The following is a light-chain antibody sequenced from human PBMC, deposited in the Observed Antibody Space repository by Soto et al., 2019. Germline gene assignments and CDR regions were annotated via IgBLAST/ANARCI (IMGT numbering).Light chain of an antibody. CDR3: QEYNTWPWT. Sequence: ETVMTQSPATLSVSPGERATLSCRASQSVNSNLAWYQQKLGQAPRVLIYGASTRATGIPARFSGSGSGTVFILTISSLQSEDFALYYCQEYNTWPWTFGQGTKVEIK. CDR2: GAS. CDR1: QSVNSN. J-gene: IGKJ1*01. V-gene: IGKV3-15*01.